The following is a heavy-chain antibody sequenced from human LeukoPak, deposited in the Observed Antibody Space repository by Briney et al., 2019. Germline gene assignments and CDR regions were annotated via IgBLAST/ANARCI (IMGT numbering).Heavy chain of an antibody. J-gene: IGHJ3*02. V-gene: IGHV1-2*02. CDR3: ARDGNSGSSLHI. CDR2: INPNNGGT. Sequence: GASVKVSCKASVYIFHGYYMHWVRQAPGQGLEWMGWINPNNGGTNYAQNFQGRVTMTRGTSISTAYMELSSLKSDDTAVYYCARDGNSGSSLHIWGQGTMLTVSS. D-gene: IGHD6-6*01. CDR1: VYIFHGYY.